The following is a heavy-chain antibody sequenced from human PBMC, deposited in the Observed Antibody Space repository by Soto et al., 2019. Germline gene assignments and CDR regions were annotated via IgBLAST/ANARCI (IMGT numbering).Heavy chain of an antibody. D-gene: IGHD2-8*01. V-gene: IGHV1-2*05. CDR1: GYSFTDYH. CDR2: INPKSGGT. Sequence: GASVKVSCKASGYSFTDYHIHWVRQAPGQGLEWLGRINPKSGGTSTAQKFQGWVTMTTDTSISTASMELTRLTSDDTVIYYCARGDSTDCSNGVCFFFYNHDMDVWGQGTTVTVSS. J-gene: IGHJ6*02. CDR3: ARGDSTDCSNGVCFFFYNHDMDV.